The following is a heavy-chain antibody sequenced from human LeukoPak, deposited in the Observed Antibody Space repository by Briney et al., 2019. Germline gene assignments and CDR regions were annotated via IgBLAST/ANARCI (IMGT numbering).Heavy chain of an antibody. Sequence: ASVKVSCKASGYTFTSYAMNWVRQAPGQGLEWMGLINPTGDATRYASKFRGRLTMTRDTSTSTDYMELSSLRSEDTAVYYCARGYSGYQDASHIWGQGTMVTVSS. V-gene: IGHV1-46*01. CDR1: GYTFTSYA. CDR3: ARGYSGYQDASHI. J-gene: IGHJ3*02. D-gene: IGHD5-12*01. CDR2: INPTGDAT.